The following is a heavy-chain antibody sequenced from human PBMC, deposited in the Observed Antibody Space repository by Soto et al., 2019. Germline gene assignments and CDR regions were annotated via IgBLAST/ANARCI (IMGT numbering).Heavy chain of an antibody. Sequence: SETLSLTWTVSGGSINDDTYCWGWIRQPPGKGLEWIGSIYYSGTSSYNPSLKSRVTMSVDTSKKQLSLRLRSVTAADTAVYYCARLHCDSPNCVPLDPWGQGTLVTV. V-gene: IGHV4-39*01. CDR1: GGSINDDTYC. J-gene: IGHJ5*02. CDR2: IYYSGTS. CDR3: ARLHCDSPNCVPLDP. D-gene: IGHD2-2*01.